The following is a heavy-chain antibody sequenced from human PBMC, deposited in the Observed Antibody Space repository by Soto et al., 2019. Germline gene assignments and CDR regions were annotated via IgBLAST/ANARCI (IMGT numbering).Heavy chain of an antibody. Sequence: WQTLSLACAISGDSVSSNSAAWNWIRQSPSRGLEWLGRTYYRSKWYNDYAVSVKSRITINPDTSKNQFSLQLNSVTPEDTAVYYCARDKEGRSGWRNDYYYGMDVWGQGTTVTVSS. CDR1: GDSVSSNSAA. D-gene: IGHD6-19*01. CDR3: ARDKEGRSGWRNDYYYGMDV. CDR2: TYYRSKWYN. J-gene: IGHJ6*02. V-gene: IGHV6-1*01.